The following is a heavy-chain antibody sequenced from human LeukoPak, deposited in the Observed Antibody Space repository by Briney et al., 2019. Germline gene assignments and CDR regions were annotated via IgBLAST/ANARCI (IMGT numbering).Heavy chain of an antibody. D-gene: IGHD2-21*02. Sequence: GGSLRLSCAASGFVFKNYWMSWVRQAPGKGLEWLANINYDGSQKYHVDSVKGRFTISRDNAKNSLYLQMNILRVEDTAVYYCGKSEVTIPDSHWGQGTPVTVSS. CDR2: INYDGSQK. CDR3: GKSEVTIPDSH. CDR1: GFVFKNYW. J-gene: IGHJ4*01. V-gene: IGHV3-7*01.